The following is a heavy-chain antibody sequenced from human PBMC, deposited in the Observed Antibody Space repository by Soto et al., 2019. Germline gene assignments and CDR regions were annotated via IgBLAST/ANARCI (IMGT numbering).Heavy chain of an antibody. CDR3: ARYPAALGLEYYYYGMDV. CDR2: IYYSGST. CDR1: GGSISSSSYY. Sequence: QLQLQESGPGLVKPSETLSLTCTVSGGSISSSSYYWGWIRQPPGKGLEWIGSIYYSGSTYYNPSLKSRVTISVDTSKNQFSLKLSSVTAADTAVYYCARYPAALGLEYYYYGMDVWGQGTPVTVSS. D-gene: IGHD6-13*01. J-gene: IGHJ6*02. V-gene: IGHV4-39*01.